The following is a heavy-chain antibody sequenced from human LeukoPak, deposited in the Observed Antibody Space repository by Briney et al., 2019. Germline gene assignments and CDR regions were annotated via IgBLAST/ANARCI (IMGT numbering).Heavy chain of an antibody. CDR1: GYTFTVYY. Sequence: ASVKVSCKASGYTFTVYYIHWVRQAPGQGLEWMGWINPNSGGIKYAQKFQGRVTMTRDTSISTAYMELSRLRSDDTAVYYCGRDRAVAGTAIDAFDIWGQGTMVTVSS. V-gene: IGHV1-2*02. CDR3: GRDRAVAGTAIDAFDI. CDR2: INPNSGGI. J-gene: IGHJ3*02. D-gene: IGHD6-19*01.